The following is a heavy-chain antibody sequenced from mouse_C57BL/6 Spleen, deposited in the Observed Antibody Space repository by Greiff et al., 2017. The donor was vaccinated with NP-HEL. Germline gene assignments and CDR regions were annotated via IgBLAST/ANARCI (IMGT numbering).Heavy chain of an antibody. J-gene: IGHJ2*01. CDR3: ARSVDY. Sequence: DVQLQESGPELVKPGASVKISCKASGYSFTGYYMNWVKQSPEKSLEWIGEINPSTGGNNYNQKFKAKATLTVDKSSSTAYMQLKSLTSEDSAVYYCARSVDYWGQGTTLTVSS. CDR1: GYSFTGYY. V-gene: IGHV1-42*01. CDR2: INPSTGGN.